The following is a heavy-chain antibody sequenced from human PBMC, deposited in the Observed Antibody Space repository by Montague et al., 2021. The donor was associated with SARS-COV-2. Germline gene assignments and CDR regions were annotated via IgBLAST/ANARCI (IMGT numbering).Heavy chain of an antibody. V-gene: IGHV6-1*01. D-gene: IGHD6-19*01. J-gene: IGHJ6*02. CDR2: TYYRSKWYN. CDR1: GDTVSSNSAA. CDR3: ARGADRYYFYGMDV. Sequence: CAISGDTVSSNSAAWNWIRQSPSRGLEWLGRTYYRSKWYNEYAVXVNSRITINPDTSKNQFSLQVSSVTPEDTAVYYCARGADRYYFYGMDVWGQGTTVTVSS.